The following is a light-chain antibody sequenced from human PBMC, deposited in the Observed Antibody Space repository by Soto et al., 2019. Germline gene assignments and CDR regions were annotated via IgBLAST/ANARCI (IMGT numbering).Light chain of an antibody. Sequence: QSVLTQPASVSGSPGQSITISCTGTSSDVGGYNYVSWYQQHPDKAPKLMIYEVSNRPSGVSNRFPGSKSGNTASLTISGLQAEDEADYYCSSYTSSSNYVFGTGTKVTVL. CDR1: SSDVGGYNY. CDR3: SSYTSSSNYV. J-gene: IGLJ1*01. V-gene: IGLV2-14*01. CDR2: EVS.